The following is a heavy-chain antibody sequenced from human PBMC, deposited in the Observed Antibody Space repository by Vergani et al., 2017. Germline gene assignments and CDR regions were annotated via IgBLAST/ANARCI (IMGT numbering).Heavy chain of an antibody. J-gene: IGHJ5*02. V-gene: IGHV1-3*01. D-gene: IGHD2-8*01. CDR3: ARGPILYPGWFDP. CDR2: INAGNGNT. Sequence: QVQLVQSGAEVKKPGASVKVSCKASGYTFTSYAMHWVRQAPGQRLEWMGWINAGNGNTKYSQKFQGRVTITRDTSASTAYMELSSLRSEDTAVYYCARGPILYPGWFDPWGQGTLVTVSS. CDR1: GYTFTSYA.